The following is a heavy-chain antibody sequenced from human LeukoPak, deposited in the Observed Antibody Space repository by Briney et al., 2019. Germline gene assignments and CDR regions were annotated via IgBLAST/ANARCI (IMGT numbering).Heavy chain of an antibody. V-gene: IGHV3-48*04. Sequence: GGSLRLSCAASGFTFSAYDMNWVRQAPGKGLEWVSYISSSSSTIYYADSVKGRFTISRDNAKNSLYLQMNSLRAEDTAVYYCARGKRAAAPDAFDIWGQGTMVTVSS. CDR3: ARGKRAAAPDAFDI. D-gene: IGHD6-13*01. J-gene: IGHJ3*02. CDR2: ISSSSSTI. CDR1: GFTFSAYD.